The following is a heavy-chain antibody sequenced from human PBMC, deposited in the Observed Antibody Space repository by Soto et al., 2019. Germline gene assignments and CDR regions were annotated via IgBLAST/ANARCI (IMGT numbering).Heavy chain of an antibody. CDR3: ASSGYYSYYCDY. CDR2: IFHSGST. V-gene: IGHV4-31*03. J-gene: IGHJ4*02. Sequence: SETLSLTCTVSGASISSGRAYWSWIRQHPGKGLEWIGYIFHSGSTYYHPSLKSRVNISVDTSKNQFSLKLSSGTAADTAVYYCASSGYYSYYCDYWGQGTLVTVSS. D-gene: IGHD3-22*01. CDR1: GASISSGRAY.